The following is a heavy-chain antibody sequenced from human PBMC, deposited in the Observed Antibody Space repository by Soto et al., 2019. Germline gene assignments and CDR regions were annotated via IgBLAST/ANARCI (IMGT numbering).Heavy chain of an antibody. V-gene: IGHV3-53*02. CDR3: ARDQNY. Sequence: DVQLVETGGGLIQPGGSLRLSCAASGFTVSSNYMSWVRQAPGKGLEWVSVTNIAGTTYYADSVKGRFTVSRDNSKNTMHLQLNSLRAEDSAVSSCARDQNYWGQGTLVTVSP. CDR1: GFTVSSNY. J-gene: IGHJ4*02. CDR2: TNIAGTT.